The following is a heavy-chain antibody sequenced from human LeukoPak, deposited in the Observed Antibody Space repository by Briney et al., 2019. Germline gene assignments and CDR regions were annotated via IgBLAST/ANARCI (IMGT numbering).Heavy chain of an antibody. D-gene: IGHD3-22*01. CDR3: TRHTRLYYDSSGFDFDY. CDR1: GFTFSSYG. CDR2: IRSKANSYAT. J-gene: IGHJ4*02. Sequence: PGGSLRLSCAASGFTFSSYGMHWVRQASGKGLEWVGRIRSKANSYATAYAASVKGRFTISRDDSKNTAYLQMNSLKTEDTAVYYCTRHTRLYYDSSGFDFDYWGQGTLVTVSS. V-gene: IGHV3-73*01.